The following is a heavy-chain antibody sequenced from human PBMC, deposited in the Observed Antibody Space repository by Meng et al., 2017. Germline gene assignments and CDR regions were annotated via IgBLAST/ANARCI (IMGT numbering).Heavy chain of an antibody. Sequence: ASVKVSCKASGYTFTSYYMHWVRQAPGQGLEWMGIINPSGGSTSYAQKFQGRVTMTRDTSTSTVYMELSSLRSEDTDVYYCARDEDISAAGKLFGDYWGQGTLVTVSS. V-gene: IGHV1-46*01. CDR3: ARDEDISAAGKLFGDY. J-gene: IGHJ4*02. CDR2: INPSGGST. CDR1: GYTFTSYY. D-gene: IGHD6-13*01.